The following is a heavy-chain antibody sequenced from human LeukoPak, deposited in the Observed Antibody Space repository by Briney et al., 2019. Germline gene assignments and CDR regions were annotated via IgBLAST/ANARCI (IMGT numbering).Heavy chain of an antibody. CDR1: GGSFSGYY. D-gene: IGHD6-13*01. CDR3: ARVGSSSCFDY. Sequence: PSETLSLTCAVYGGSFSGYYWSWIRQPPGKGLEWIGEINHSGSTNYNPSLKSRVTISVDTSKNQVSLKLSSVTAADTAVYFCARVGSSSCFDYWGQGTLVTVSS. CDR2: INHSGST. V-gene: IGHV4-34*01. J-gene: IGHJ4*02.